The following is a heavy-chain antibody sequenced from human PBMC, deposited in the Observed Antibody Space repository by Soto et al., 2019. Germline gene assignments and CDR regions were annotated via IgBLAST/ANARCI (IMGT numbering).Heavy chain of an antibody. Sequence: EVQLVESGGGLIQPGGSLRLSCAASGFTVSTNYMSWVRQAPGKGLEWVSVIYSGGSTYYADSLKGRFTISRDNSKNTLYLQMNSLRAEDTDVYYCARASIAAAGYYLDYWGQGTLVTVSS. V-gene: IGHV3-53*01. D-gene: IGHD6-13*01. CDR2: IYSGGST. J-gene: IGHJ4*02. CDR1: GFTVSTNY. CDR3: ARASIAAAGYYLDY.